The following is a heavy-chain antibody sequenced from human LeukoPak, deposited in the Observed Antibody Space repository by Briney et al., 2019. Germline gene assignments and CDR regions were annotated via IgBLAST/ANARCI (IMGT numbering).Heavy chain of an antibody. CDR2: IYTSGSM. CDR1: GRSISSGSYD. CDR3: TKGRGI. V-gene: IGHV4-61*09. J-gene: IGHJ4*02. Sequence: SQTLSLTCTVSGRSISSGSYDWYWIRQPAGKGLEWIGHIYTSGSMNYNPSLKSRVTISVDTSKNQFSLKLTSVTAADTAVYYCTKGRGIWGQGTLVTVSS. D-gene: IGHD3-10*01.